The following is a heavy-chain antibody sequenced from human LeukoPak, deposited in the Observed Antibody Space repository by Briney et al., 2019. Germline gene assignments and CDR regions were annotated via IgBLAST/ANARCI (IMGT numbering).Heavy chain of an antibody. CDR3: VKGSGSSGYYPLNY. J-gene: IGHJ4*02. D-gene: IGHD3-22*01. Sequence: GGSLRLSCAASGFTFSSYAMAWVRQAPGKGLERVSAVTDSGDKVFYADSVKGRFTISRDNSKNTLYLQMSSLRVEDTAVYYCVKGSGSSGYYPLNYWGQGTLVTVSS. V-gene: IGHV3-23*01. CDR1: GFTFSSYA. CDR2: VTDSGDKV.